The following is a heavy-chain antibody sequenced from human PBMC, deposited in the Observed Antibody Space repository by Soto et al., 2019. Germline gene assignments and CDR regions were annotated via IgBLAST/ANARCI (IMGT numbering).Heavy chain of an antibody. CDR2: ITGIGGST. CDR1: GFNFKNYA. V-gene: IGHV3-23*01. Sequence: GGSLRLSCASSGFNFKNYAMTWVRQAPGKGLEWVSAITGIGGSTHYADSVKGRFTISRDNSKNTLYLQMNSLRAEDTAVYYCAKDYYYDSSGYFDYWGQGTLVTVSS. CDR3: AKDYYYDSSGYFDY. J-gene: IGHJ4*02. D-gene: IGHD3-22*01.